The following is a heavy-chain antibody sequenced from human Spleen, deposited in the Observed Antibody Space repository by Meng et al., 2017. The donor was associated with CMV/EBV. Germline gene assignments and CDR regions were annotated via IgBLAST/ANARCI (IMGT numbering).Heavy chain of an antibody. V-gene: IGHV1-18*01. D-gene: IGHD4-23*01. J-gene: IGHJ4*02. CDR1: GYTVSIYG. CDR2: ISARNGNA. Sequence: SGYTVSIYGVTWVRQAPGQGLEWMGWISARNGNAKYAQKFQGRVTLTTDTSASTSYLEVGSLRSDDTAVYYCARVIPRNIAPRWFLDYWGQGTLVTVSS. CDR3: ARVIPRNIAPRWFLDY.